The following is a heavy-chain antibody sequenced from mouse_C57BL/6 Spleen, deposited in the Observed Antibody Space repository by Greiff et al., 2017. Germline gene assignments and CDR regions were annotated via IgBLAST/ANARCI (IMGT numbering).Heavy chain of an antibody. CDR1: GYTFTSYW. J-gene: IGHJ3*01. Sequence: QVQLQQPGAELVKPGASVKLSCKASGYTFTSYWMHWVKQRPGQGLEWIGMIHPNSGSTNYNEKFKSKATLTVDKSSSTAYMQLSSLTSEDSAVYDCAYGSYDGAGFAYWGQGTLVTVSA. CDR2: IHPNSGST. D-gene: IGHD2-12*01. CDR3: AYGSYDGAGFAY. V-gene: IGHV1-64*01.